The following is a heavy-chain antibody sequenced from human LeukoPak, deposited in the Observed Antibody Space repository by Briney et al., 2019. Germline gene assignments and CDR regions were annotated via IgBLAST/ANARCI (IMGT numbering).Heavy chain of an antibody. D-gene: IGHD1-1*01. CDR3: ARGLYWTSAGMGICFMDV. Sequence: PSETLSLTCAVLGGPFSGYDWSWVRQTPGKGLEWIGEINDSGRTNHNPSLKSRVTIRLGTSDNQFSLQLTTVTAADTAVYYCARGLYWTSAGMGICFMDVWGTGTTVAVSS. CDR1: GGPFSGYD. V-gene: IGHV4-34*01. CDR2: INDSGRT. J-gene: IGHJ6*03.